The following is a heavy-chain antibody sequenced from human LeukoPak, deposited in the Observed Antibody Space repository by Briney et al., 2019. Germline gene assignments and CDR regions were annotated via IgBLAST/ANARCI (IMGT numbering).Heavy chain of an antibody. Sequence: SVKVSCKASGYTFTSYGISWVRQAPGQGLEWMGGIIPIFGTANYAQKFQGRVTMTRDTSTSTVYMELSSLRSEDTAVYYCARMDYWGQGTLVTVSS. J-gene: IGHJ4*02. CDR2: IIPIFGTA. CDR1: GYTFTSYG. CDR3: ARMDY. V-gene: IGHV1-69*05.